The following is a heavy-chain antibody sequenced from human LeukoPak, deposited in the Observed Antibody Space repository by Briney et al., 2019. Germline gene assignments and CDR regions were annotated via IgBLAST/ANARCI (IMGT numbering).Heavy chain of an antibody. CDR2: IKSKIHGGTI. CDR1: GFTFDKAW. V-gene: IGHV3-15*01. CDR3: NTLSPVLAADY. D-gene: IGHD2-15*01. Sequence: GGSLRLSCAASGFTFDKAWMTWVRQAPGKGLEWVGRIKSKIHGGTIDYAAPVKGRFTISRDDSKNTLYLQMNSLKTEDTAVYYCNTLSPVLAADYWGQGTLVTVSS. J-gene: IGHJ4*02.